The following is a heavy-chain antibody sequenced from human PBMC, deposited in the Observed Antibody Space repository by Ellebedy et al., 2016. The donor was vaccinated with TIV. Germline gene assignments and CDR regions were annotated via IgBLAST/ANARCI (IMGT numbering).Heavy chain of an antibody. CDR2: IYYSGST. CDR3: ARVLDYGDYVAGHYYGMDV. J-gene: IGHJ6*02. D-gene: IGHD4-17*01. V-gene: IGHV4-59*01. CDR1: GGSISSYY. Sequence: SETLSLXXTVSGGSISSYYWSWIRQPPGKGLEWIGYIYYSGSTNYNPSLKSRVTISVDTSKNQFSLKLSSVTAADTAVYYCARVLDYGDYVAGHYYGMDVWGQGTTVTVSS.